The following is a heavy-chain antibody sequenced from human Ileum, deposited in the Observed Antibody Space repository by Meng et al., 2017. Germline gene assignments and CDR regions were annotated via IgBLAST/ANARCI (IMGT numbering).Heavy chain of an antibody. CDR1: GFTFRSYA. D-gene: IGHD3-22*01. CDR2: ISYDGSNK. J-gene: IGHJ4*02. CDR3: ARDPRDSSGYYGLDY. V-gene: IGHV3-30*04. Sequence: SLKISRAASGFTFRSYAMHWVRQAPGKGLEWVAVISYDGSNKYYADSVKGRFTISRDNSKNTLYLQMNSLRAEDTAVYYCARDPRDSSGYYGLDYWGQGTLVTVSS.